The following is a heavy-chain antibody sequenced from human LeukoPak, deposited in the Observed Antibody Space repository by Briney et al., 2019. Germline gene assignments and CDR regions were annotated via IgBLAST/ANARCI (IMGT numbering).Heavy chain of an antibody. CDR3: ARGGGWYPFFDY. CDR2: INHSGST. J-gene: IGHJ4*02. CDR1: GGSFSGYY. D-gene: IGHD6-19*01. V-gene: IGHV4-34*01. Sequence: SETLSLTCTVSGGSFSGYYWSWIRQPPGKGLEWIGEINHSGSTNYNPSLKSRVTISVDTSKNQFSLKLSSVTAADTAVYYCARGGGWYPFFDYWGQGTLVTVSS.